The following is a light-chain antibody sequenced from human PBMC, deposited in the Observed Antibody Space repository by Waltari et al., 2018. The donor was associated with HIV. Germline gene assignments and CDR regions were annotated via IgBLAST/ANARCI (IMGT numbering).Light chain of an antibody. CDR2: QDS. Sequence: SYELTQPPSVSVSPGQTASIPRPGGKLGDTYACWYQQKPGQSPGLVIYQDSKRPSGIPERFSGSNSGNTATLTISGTQAMDEADYYCQAWDSSTVVFGGGTKLTVL. CDR3: QAWDSSTVV. V-gene: IGLV3-1*01. J-gene: IGLJ2*01. CDR1: KLGDTY.